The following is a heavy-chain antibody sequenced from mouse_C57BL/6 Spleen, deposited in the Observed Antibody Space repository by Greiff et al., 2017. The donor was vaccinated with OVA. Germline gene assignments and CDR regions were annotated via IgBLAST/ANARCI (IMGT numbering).Heavy chain of an antibody. V-gene: IGHV1-64*01. CDR3: AREGNPYYSNYDAMDY. CDR2: IHPNSGST. D-gene: IGHD2-5*01. J-gene: IGHJ4*01. CDR1: GYTFTSYW. Sequence: QVQLKQPGAELVKPGASVKLSCKASGYTFTSYWMHWVKQRPGQGLEWIGMIHPNSGSTNYNEKFKSKATLTVDKSSSTAYMQLSSLTSEDSAVYYCAREGNPYYSNYDAMDYWGQGTSVTVSS.